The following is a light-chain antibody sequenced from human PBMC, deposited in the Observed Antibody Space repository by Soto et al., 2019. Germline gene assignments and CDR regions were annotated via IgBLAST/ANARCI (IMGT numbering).Light chain of an antibody. CDR3: KQSDVSPRT. CDR2: DEN. Sequence: DIQMTQSKYSMSSSVGYRFTTTCMASQSISSYLNWYQQRPGKDNNIMIYDENRLHSGVKQRFSGSGYGTDFTLTITSMQLEDFATYYCKQSDVSPRTFG. J-gene: IGKJ1*01. V-gene: IGKV1-39*01. CDR1: QSISSY.